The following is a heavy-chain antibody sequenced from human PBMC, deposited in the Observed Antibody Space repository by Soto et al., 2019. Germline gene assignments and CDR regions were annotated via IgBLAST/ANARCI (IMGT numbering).Heavy chain of an antibody. J-gene: IGHJ6*03. CDR2: IKSKTDGGTT. V-gene: IGHV3-15*01. Sequence: GGSLRLSCAASGFTFSNAWMSWVRQAPGKGLEWVGRIKSKTDGGTTDYAAPVKGRFTISRDDSKNTLYLQMNSLKTEDTAVYYCTTEVTGAGYYYYYYMDVWGKGTTVTVS. CDR3: TTEVTGAGYYYYYYMDV. D-gene: IGHD7-27*01. CDR1: GFTFSNAW.